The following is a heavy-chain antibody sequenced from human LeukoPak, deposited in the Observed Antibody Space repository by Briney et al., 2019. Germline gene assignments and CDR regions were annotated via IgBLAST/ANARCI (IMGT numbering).Heavy chain of an antibody. CDR1: GFTFSSYS. J-gene: IGHJ4*02. CDR2: ISSSSSYI. V-gene: IGHV3-21*01. D-gene: IGHD3-22*01. Sequence: PGGSLRLSCAASGFTFSSYSMNWVRQAPGKGLEWVSSISSSSSYIYYADSVKGRFTISRDNAKNSLHLQMNSLRAEDTAVYYCARDGGYYYDSSGYYPENYWGQGTLVTVSS. CDR3: ARDGGYYYDSSGYYPENY.